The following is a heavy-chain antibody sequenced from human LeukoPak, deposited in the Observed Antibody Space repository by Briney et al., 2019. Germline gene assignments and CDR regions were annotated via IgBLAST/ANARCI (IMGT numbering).Heavy chain of an antibody. D-gene: IGHD3-22*01. CDR2: IYYSGST. CDR3: ARGPNYYDSSGYYALDY. CDR1: GGSISSYY. Sequence: SETLSLTCTVSGGSISSYYWSWIRLPPGKGLEWIGYIYYSGSTNYNPSLKSRVTISVDTSKNQFSLKLSSVTAADTAVYYCARGPNYYDSSGYYALDYWGQGTLVTVSS. V-gene: IGHV4-59*12. J-gene: IGHJ4*02.